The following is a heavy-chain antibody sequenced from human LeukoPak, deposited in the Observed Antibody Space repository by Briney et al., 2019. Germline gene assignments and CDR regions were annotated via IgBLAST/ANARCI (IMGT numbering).Heavy chain of an antibody. Sequence: GGSLRLYCAASGFTFDDYAMHWVRQAPGKGLEWVSGITWNSDSIGYADSVKRRFTASRDNAKNSLYLQMNSLRPEDTALYYCAKAYYYDNSAFYNWGQGTLVTVSS. D-gene: IGHD3-22*01. CDR1: GFTFDDYA. CDR2: ITWNSDSI. V-gene: IGHV3-9*01. J-gene: IGHJ4*02. CDR3: AKAYYYDNSAFYN.